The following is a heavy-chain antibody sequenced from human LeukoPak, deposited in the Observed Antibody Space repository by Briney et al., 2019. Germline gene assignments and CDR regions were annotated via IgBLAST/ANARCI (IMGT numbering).Heavy chain of an antibody. CDR1: GGTFSSYA. V-gene: IGHV1-69*13. J-gene: IGHJ5*02. CDR3: ARGGYYGSGNDFRFDP. CDR2: IIPIFGTA. D-gene: IGHD3-10*01. Sequence: AASVKVSCKASGGTFSSYAISWVRQAPGQGLEWMGGIIPIFGTANYAQKFQGRVTITADESTSTAYMELSSLRSEDTAVYYCARGGYYGSGNDFRFDPWGQGTLVTVSS.